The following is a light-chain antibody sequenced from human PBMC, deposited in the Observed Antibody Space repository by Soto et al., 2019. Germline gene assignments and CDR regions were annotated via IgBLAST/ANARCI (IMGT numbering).Light chain of an antibody. CDR3: TQYQNWPLT. V-gene: IGKV3-15*01. CDR2: GAS. Sequence: EIVMTQSPATLSLSPGEGATLSCRASQRVSSNFAWYQQKPGQAPRLLIYGASTRATGIPARFSGSGSGTEFTLSISSLKSADVAGCYCTQYQNWPLTFGVGNKVEIK. J-gene: IGKJ4*01. CDR1: QRVSSN.